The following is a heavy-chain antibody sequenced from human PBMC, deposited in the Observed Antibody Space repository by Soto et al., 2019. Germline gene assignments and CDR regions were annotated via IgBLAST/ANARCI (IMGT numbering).Heavy chain of an antibody. Sequence: QVQLVQSGAEVKKPGSSVKVSCKASGGTFSSYSINWVRQAPGQGFEWMGEIIPIFGTANYAQKFEGRVTITADESTSTAYMELRSLRSEDTAVYYCARDGGRHSGGIDYWGQGTLVTVSS. CDR2: IIPIFGTA. CDR3: ARDGGRHSGGIDY. V-gene: IGHV1-69*01. D-gene: IGHD1-26*01. CDR1: GGTFSSYS. J-gene: IGHJ4*02.